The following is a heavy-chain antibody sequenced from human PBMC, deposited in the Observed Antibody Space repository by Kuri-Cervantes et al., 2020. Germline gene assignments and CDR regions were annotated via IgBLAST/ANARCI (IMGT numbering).Heavy chain of an antibody. CDR3: ASGPTILAIDY. J-gene: IGHJ4*02. CDR2: MNPNSGNT. Sequence: ASVKVSCKASGGTFSNYAITWVRQAPGQGLEWMGWMNPNSGNTGYAQKFQGRVTMTRNTSISTAYMELSSLRSEDTAVYYCASGPTILAIDYWGQGTLVTVSS. D-gene: IGHD5-24*01. V-gene: IGHV1-8*02. CDR1: GGTFSNYA.